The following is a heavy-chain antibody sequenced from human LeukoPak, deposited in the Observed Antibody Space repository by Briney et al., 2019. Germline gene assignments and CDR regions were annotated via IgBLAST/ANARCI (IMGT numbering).Heavy chain of an antibody. V-gene: IGHV1-18*01. CDR2: ISAYNGET. D-gene: IGHD5-12*01. CDR3: ARVGMWIGWSLEL. Sequence: ASVKVSCKASGGTFSSYSINWVRQAPGQGLEWLGWISAYNGETRYEQNFQGRVTLTTDTSTTTAYMELRSLRSDDTAVYYCARVGMWIGWSLELWGRGTLVTVSS. J-gene: IGHJ2*01. CDR1: GGTFSSYS.